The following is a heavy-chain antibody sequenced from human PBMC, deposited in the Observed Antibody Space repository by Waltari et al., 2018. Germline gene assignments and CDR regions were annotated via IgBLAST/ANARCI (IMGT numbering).Heavy chain of an antibody. J-gene: IGHJ4*02. Sequence: EVQLVESGGGLVQPGGSLRLYCAASGLTFSSYWMSRVRQAPGKGLEWLANINHDGSGKYFLGSVKGRFTISRDNAKNSVYLQMNSLTGEDTAVYYCATSLDAAGNDWGQGTLVTVSS. V-gene: IGHV3-7*01. CDR2: INHDGSGK. CDR3: ATSLDAAGND. CDR1: GLTFSSYW. D-gene: IGHD5-18*01.